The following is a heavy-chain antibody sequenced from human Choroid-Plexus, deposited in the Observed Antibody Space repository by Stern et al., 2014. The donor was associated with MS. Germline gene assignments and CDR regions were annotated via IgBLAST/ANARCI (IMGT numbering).Heavy chain of an antibody. J-gene: IGHJ5*02. V-gene: IGHV3-30*18. Sequence: VQLVESGGGAVQPGRPLRLPCEASGFTFGGCAMHWVRQAPGKGLEWVAGVSYDGSNKHDAGSVNGRFTISRDNSQNTLYTQMSSLRPEDTAVYYCAKDRQYLTYFFDHWGQGSLVTVSS. D-gene: IGHD2/OR15-2a*01. CDR2: VSYDGSNK. CDR1: GFTFGGCA. CDR3: AKDRQYLTYFFDH.